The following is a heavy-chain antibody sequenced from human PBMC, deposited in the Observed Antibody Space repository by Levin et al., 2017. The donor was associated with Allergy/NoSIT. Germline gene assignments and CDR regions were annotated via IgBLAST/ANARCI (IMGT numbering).Heavy chain of an antibody. CDR3: ARLTSAGDAFDN. V-gene: IGHV4-59*08. CDR2: IYYSGST. D-gene: IGHD3-10*01. J-gene: IGHJ3*02. CDR1: GGSISSYY. Sequence: SQTLSLTCTVSGGSISSYYWSWIRQPPGKGLEWIGYIYYSGSTNYNPPLKSRVTISVHTSKDQFSLKLSSVTAADTAVYYCARLTSAGDAFDNWGQGTMVTVSS.